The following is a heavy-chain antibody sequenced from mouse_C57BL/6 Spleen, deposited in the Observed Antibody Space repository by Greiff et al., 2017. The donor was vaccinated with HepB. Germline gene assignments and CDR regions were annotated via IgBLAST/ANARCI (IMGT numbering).Heavy chain of an antibody. V-gene: IGHV1-9*01. Sequence: VMLVESGAELMKPGASVKLSCKATGYTFTGYWIEWVKQRPGHGLEWIGEILPGSGSTNYNEKFKGKATFTADTSSNTAYMQLSSLTTEDSAIYYCARTPLYYGSSYVPDYWGQGTTLTVSS. D-gene: IGHD1-1*01. J-gene: IGHJ2*01. CDR1: GYTFTGYW. CDR2: ILPGSGST. CDR3: ARTPLYYGSSYVPDY.